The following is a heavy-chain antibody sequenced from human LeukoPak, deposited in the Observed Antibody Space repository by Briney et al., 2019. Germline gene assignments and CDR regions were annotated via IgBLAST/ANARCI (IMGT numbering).Heavy chain of an antibody. Sequence: PGGSLRLSCAASGFTFSSYAMSWVRQAPGKGLEWVSAISGSGGSTYYADSVKGRFTISRDNSKNTLYLQMNSLRAEDTAVYYCAKVEEHYDFWSGYFYYYYMDVWGKGTTVIVSS. D-gene: IGHD3-3*01. CDR2: ISGSGGST. V-gene: IGHV3-23*01. J-gene: IGHJ6*03. CDR3: AKVEEHYDFWSGYFYYYYMDV. CDR1: GFTFSSYA.